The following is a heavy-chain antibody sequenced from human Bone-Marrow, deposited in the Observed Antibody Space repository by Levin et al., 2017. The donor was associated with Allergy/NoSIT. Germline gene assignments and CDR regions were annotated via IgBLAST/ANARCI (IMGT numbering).Heavy chain of an antibody. D-gene: IGHD2-15*01. J-gene: IGHJ4*02. Sequence: PGGSLRLSCAASGFTFINYSMNWVRQAPGKGLEWVSSISSTSVHIYYSDSVKGRFTVSRDNAKNSLFLQMNSLRAEDTAVYYCARVVVPAANDYWGQGTLVTVSS. CDR3: ARVVVPAANDY. V-gene: IGHV3-21*01. CDR1: GFTFINYS. CDR2: ISSTSVHI.